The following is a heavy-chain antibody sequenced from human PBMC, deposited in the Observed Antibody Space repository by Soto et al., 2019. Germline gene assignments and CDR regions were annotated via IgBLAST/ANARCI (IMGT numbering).Heavy chain of an antibody. CDR2: ISWNGRNI. CDR3: VQAQNWDYGDVSFDS. V-gene: IGHV3-9*01. Sequence: QLVESGGDLVQPGRSLRLSCVGSAVSGLTFSDYAMHWVRQGPGKGLEWVSGISWNGRNIAYADSVKGRFTILRDNTENSLYLEMNSLRPEDTASYYCVQAQNWDYGDVSFDSWGHGTRVTVSS. J-gene: IGHJ5*01. CDR1: GLTFSDYA. D-gene: IGHD1-7*01.